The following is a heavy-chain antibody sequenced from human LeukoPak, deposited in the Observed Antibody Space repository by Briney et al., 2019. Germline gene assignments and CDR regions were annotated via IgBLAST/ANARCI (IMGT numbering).Heavy chain of an antibody. CDR2: FGNTDGST. D-gene: IGHD3-16*01. CDR1: GFTFSNYA. Sequence: GGSLRLSCAASGFTFSNYALSWVRQAQGKGLERVSTFGNTDGSTYYADSVKGRFTISRDNSKNTLYLQMNSLRAEDTAVYYCARDYDYVWGSPQDYWGQGTLVTVSS. V-gene: IGHV3-23*01. CDR3: ARDYDYVWGSPQDY. J-gene: IGHJ4*02.